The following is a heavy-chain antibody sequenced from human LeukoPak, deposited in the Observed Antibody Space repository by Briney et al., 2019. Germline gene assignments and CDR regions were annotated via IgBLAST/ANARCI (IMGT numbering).Heavy chain of an antibody. Sequence: GGSLRLSCTASGFTFSRNAMTWVRRAPGKGLEWVSKISSDSSSIYYADSVKGRFTISRDNAKNSLYLQMNNLRAEDTAVYYCAKERGYCTDTSCYGFDYWGQGILVTVSS. D-gene: IGHD2-2*01. J-gene: IGHJ4*02. CDR2: ISSDSSSI. CDR1: GFTFSRNA. V-gene: IGHV3-48*01. CDR3: AKERGYCTDTSCYGFDY.